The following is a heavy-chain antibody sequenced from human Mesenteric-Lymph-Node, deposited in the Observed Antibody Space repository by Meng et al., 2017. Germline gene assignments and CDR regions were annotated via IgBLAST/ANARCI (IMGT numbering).Heavy chain of an antibody. V-gene: IGHV4-31*03. CDR3: ARASSPRDWFDP. Sequence: QVQRQGLGPGRVKPSQPLSLTCTVSGGSISSGGYYWSWIRQHPGKGLEWIGYIHSSGSTYYNPSLRSRLTISVDTSKNQFSLKLSSVTAADTAVYYCARASSPRDWFDPWGQGTLVTVSS. D-gene: IGHD3-10*01. CDR1: GGSISSGGYY. J-gene: IGHJ5*02. CDR2: IHSSGST.